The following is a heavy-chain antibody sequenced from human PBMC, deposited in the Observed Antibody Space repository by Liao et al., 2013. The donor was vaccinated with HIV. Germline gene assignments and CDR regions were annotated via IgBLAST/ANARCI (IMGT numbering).Heavy chain of an antibody. J-gene: IGHJ4*02. CDR3: AYFRGSDWSVGY. Sequence: GQLQESGPGLVKPSQTLSLTCTVSGGSIRSGTYYWSWIRQPAGKGLEWIGRMYTGGTSNYNPSLKSRFTMSLDTSKNHFSLKVTSVTAADTAVYFCAYFRGSDWSVGYWGQGTLVTVSP. D-gene: IGHD6-19*01. CDR1: GGSIRSGTYY. CDR2: MYTGGTS. V-gene: IGHV4-61*02.